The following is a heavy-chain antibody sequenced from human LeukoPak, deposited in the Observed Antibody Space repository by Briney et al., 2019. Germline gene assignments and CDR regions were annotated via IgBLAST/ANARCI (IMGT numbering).Heavy chain of an antibody. CDR3: ARGAPTDDYGDYLPLFDY. CDR1: GFTFSSYS. D-gene: IGHD4-17*01. V-gene: IGHV3-21*01. CDR2: ISSSSSYI. Sequence: PGGSLRLSCAASGFTFSSYSMNWVRQAPGKGLEWVSSISSSSSYIYYADSVKGRFTISRDNAKNSLYLQMNSLRAEDTAVYYCARGAPTDDYGDYLPLFDYWGQGTLVTVSS. J-gene: IGHJ4*02.